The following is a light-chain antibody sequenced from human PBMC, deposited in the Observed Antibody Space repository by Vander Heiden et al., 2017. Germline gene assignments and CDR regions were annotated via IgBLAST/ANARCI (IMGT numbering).Light chain of an antibody. CDR3: SSYTSSSTLVV. CDR2: EVS. V-gene: IGLV2-14*01. Sequence: SALTQPASVSGSPGQSITISCTGTSSDVDGYNYVSWYQQHQGKAPKLMIYEVSNRPSGVSNRFSGSKSGNTASLTISGLQAEDEADYYCSSYTSSSTLVVFGTGTKVTVL. CDR1: SSDVDGYNY. J-gene: IGLJ1*01.